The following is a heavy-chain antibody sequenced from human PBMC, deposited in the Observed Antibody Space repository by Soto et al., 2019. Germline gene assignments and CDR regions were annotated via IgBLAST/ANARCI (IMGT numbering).Heavy chain of an antibody. J-gene: IGHJ6*02. V-gene: IGHV3-30*18. CDR3: AKDQGAAAVSGQDYYYYGMDV. D-gene: IGHD6-13*01. CDR1: GFTFSSYG. Sequence: GGSLRLSCAASGFTFSSYGMHWVRQAPGKGLEWVAVISYDGSNKYYADSVKGRFTISRDNSKNTPYLQMNSLRAEDTAVYYCAKDQGAAAVSGQDYYYYGMDVWGQGTTVTVSS. CDR2: ISYDGSNK.